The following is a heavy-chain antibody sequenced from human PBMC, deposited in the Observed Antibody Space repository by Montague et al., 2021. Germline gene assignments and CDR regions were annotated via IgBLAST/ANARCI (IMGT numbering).Heavy chain of an antibody. CDR3: ARVLSSWYVGWFDP. CDR1: GASITSNIYY. J-gene: IGHJ5*02. V-gene: IGHV4-39*07. CDR2: IYYSGNS. Sequence: SETLSLTCTVSGASITSNIYYWGWIRRSPGKGLEWIGSIYYSGNSFYQPSLKSRITMAVDTSKNQFSLKLSSVTAADTAIYYCARVLSSWYVGWFDPWGQGTLVTVSS. D-gene: IGHD6-13*01.